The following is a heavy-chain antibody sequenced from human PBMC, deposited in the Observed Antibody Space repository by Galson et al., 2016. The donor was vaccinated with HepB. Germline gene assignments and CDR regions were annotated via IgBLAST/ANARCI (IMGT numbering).Heavy chain of an antibody. V-gene: IGHV1-24*01. CDR2: FDPDDGET. CDR3: ATLPWYRVPPENFDY. CDR1: GYTLTELS. J-gene: IGHJ4*03. Sequence: SVKVSCKVSGYTLTELSMHWVRQAPGKGLEWMGGFDPDDGETIYAQKFQGRVTMTEDTSTTKAYMELSSQRAEGTAVYYCATLPWYRVPPENFDYWGQGKMVTVSS. D-gene: IGHD3-10*01.